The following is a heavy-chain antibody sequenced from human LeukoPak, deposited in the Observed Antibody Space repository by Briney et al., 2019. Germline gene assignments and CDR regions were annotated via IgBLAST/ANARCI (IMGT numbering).Heavy chain of an antibody. CDR3: AKDFNSGRVFYYGSGSIDY. V-gene: IGHV3-23*01. CDR2: ISGSGGST. CDR1: GFTFSSYG. D-gene: IGHD3-10*01. J-gene: IGHJ4*02. Sequence: GGSLRLSCAASGFTFSSYGMSWVRQAPGKGLEWVSAISGSGGSTYYADSVKGRFTISRDNSKNTLYLQMNSLRAEDTAVYYCAKDFNSGRVFYYGSGSIDYWGQGTLVAVSS.